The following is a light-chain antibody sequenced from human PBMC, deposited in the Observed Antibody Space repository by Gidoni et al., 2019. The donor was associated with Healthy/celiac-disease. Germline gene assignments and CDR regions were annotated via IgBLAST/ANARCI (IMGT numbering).Light chain of an antibody. J-gene: IGKJ1*01. CDR2: GDS. V-gene: IGKV3-15*01. Sequence: EVVMTQSPATLSVSPGERATLSCRASQSVSSNLAWYQQKPGQAPRLLIYGDSTRATGIPARYSGSGSGTEFTLTISSLQSEDFDVYYCQRYNNWPPWTFXQXTKVEIK. CDR3: QRYNNWPPWT. CDR1: QSVSSN.